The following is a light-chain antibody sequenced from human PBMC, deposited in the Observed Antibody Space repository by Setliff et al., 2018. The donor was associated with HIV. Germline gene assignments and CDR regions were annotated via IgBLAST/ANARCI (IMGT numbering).Light chain of an antibody. CDR3: CSYAGSSIWV. Sequence: QSVLTQPASVSGSPGQSITISCTGTSSDVGSYNLVSWYQQHPGKAPKLMIYEVSKRPSGVSNRFSGSKSGNTASLTISGLQAEDETDYYCCSYAGSSIWVFGGGTKGTVL. J-gene: IGLJ3*02. CDR2: EVS. V-gene: IGLV2-23*02. CDR1: SSDVGSYNL.